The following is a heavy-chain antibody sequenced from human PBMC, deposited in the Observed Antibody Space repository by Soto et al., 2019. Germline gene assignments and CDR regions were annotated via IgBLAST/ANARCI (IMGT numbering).Heavy chain of an antibody. J-gene: IGHJ4*02. V-gene: IGHV3-21*01. CDR2: ISSSSSYI. CDR3: ASLVSTGY. D-gene: IGHD4-17*01. Sequence: GGTLRLSCAASGFTLSSYSMNWVRQAPGKGLEWVSSISSSSSYIYYADSVKGRFTISRDNAKNSLYLQMNSLRAEDTAVYYCASLVSTGYWGQGSLVTVSS. CDR1: GFTLSSYS.